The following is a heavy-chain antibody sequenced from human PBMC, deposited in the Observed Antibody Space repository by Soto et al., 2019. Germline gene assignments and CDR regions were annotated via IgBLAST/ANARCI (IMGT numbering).Heavy chain of an antibody. J-gene: IGHJ4*02. CDR1: GGTFSSYA. Sequence: SVKVSCKASGGTFSSYAISWVRQAPGQGLEWMGGIIPIFGTANYAQKFQGRVTITAGESTSTAYMELSSLRSEDTAVYYCAANLEMATTPFDYWGQGTLVTVSS. CDR3: AANLEMATTPFDY. CDR2: IIPIFGTA. V-gene: IGHV1-69*13. D-gene: IGHD5-12*01.